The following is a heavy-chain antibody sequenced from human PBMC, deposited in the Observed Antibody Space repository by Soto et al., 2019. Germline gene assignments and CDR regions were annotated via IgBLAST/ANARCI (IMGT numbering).Heavy chain of an antibody. V-gene: IGHV4-39*01. Sequence: SETPPLTRAVSGVSLISTTYYWDWIRQPPGQGLEWLGTIYSLWNTYYNLSLKSRVTISVDKSKSQLFLKLSSVTSPDTAVYYCARQIYDSSGYYYAYWGQGTLVTVYS. CDR1: GVSLISTTYY. D-gene: IGHD3-22*01. J-gene: IGHJ4*02. CDR2: IYSLWNT. CDR3: ARQIYDSSGYYYAY.